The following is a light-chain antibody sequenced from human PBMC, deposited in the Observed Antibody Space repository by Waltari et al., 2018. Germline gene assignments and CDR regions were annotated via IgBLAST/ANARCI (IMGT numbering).Light chain of an antibody. Sequence: DIQLTQSPSTLAASVRDRANITCRASQSINSWLAWYQQKPGKAPKVLIYKTSTLESGVPSRFSRSGSGTEFTLTISSLQPDDFATYYCQQYNSYSYTFGQGTKLEIK. J-gene: IGKJ2*01. CDR1: QSINSW. CDR2: KTS. CDR3: QQYNSYSYT. V-gene: IGKV1-5*03.